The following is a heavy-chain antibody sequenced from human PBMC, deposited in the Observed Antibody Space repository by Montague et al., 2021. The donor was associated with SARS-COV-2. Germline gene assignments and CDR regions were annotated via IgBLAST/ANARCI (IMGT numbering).Heavy chain of an antibody. CDR3: TRKTSRGLTIFGVVTASYCFDY. CDR2: IYYSGST. Sequence: SETLSLTCTVSGGSISSSRYFWGWIRQPPGKGLEWIGSIYYSGSTYYNPSLKSRVTISVDTSKNQFSLKLSSVTAADTAVFYCTRKTSRGLTIFGVVTASYCFDYWGQGTLVTVSS. CDR1: GGSISSSRYF. D-gene: IGHD3-3*01. V-gene: IGHV4-39*01. J-gene: IGHJ4*02.